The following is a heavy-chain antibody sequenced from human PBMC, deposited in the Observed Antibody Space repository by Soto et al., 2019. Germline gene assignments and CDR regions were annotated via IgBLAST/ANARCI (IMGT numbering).Heavy chain of an antibody. CDR3: GRVPDY. CDR2: IYHSVST. V-gene: IGHV4-30-2*01. Sequence: QLQLQESAAGLVKPSQTLSLTCAVSGGSISSGGYCWSWIRQPPGQGLEWFGYIYHSVSTYYNPSLKSRVTISVATSKDQFALKRSSVTAADAAVYYGGRVPDYGGQATLVTVSS. J-gene: IGHJ4*02. CDR1: GGSISSGGYC.